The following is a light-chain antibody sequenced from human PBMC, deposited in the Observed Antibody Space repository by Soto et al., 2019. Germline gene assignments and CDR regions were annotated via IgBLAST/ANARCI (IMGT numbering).Light chain of an antibody. V-gene: IGKV3-15*01. Sequence: EIVMTQSPGTLSVSPGERATLSCRASQSVSSNLAWYQQKPGQAPRLLIYGASARATGIPARFSGSGSGTDFTLTISSLQSADFAVYYCQQYNNWPRTFGQGTKVDI. CDR2: GAS. CDR1: QSVSSN. J-gene: IGKJ1*01. CDR3: QQYNNWPRT.